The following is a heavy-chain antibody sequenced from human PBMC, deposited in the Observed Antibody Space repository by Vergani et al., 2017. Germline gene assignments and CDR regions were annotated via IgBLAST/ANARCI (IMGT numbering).Heavy chain of an antibody. V-gene: IGHV3-11*04. CDR3: AIMAQMSATGGSAVFDI. CDR1: GFSFSDHA. D-gene: IGHD3-16*01. CDR2: MINSGNTI. J-gene: IGHJ3*02. Sequence: QVQLVQSGEGLDKPGGSLRLSCTASGFSFSDHAMTWIRQAPGKGLEWVAYMINSGNTIKYADSVKGRFSISRDKSKKSRYLQMHILSDEDTAVYYCAIMAQMSATGGSAVFDIWRQGTMVTVSS.